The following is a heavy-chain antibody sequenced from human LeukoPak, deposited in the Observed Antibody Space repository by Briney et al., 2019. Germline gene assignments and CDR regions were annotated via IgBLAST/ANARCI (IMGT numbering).Heavy chain of an antibody. Sequence: GASVKVSCKASGYTFTGYYMHWVRQAPGQGLEWMGRINPNSGGTNYAQKFQGRVTMTRDTSISTAYMELSRLRSDDTAVYYCARGRDSYGLFYYYMDVWGKGTTVTVSS. J-gene: IGHJ6*03. CDR1: GYTFTGYY. V-gene: IGHV1-2*06. D-gene: IGHD5-18*01. CDR3: ARGRDSYGLFYYYMDV. CDR2: INPNSGGT.